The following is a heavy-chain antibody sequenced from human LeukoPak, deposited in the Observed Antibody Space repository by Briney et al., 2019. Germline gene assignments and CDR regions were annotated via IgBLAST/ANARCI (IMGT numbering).Heavy chain of an antibody. CDR2: ISYDGSNK. CDR3: AKDADYYGSGSYSDY. J-gene: IGHJ4*02. CDR1: GFTFSSYG. D-gene: IGHD3-10*01. Sequence: GSLRLSCAASGFTFSSYGMHWVRQAPGKGLEWVAVISYDGSNKYYADSVKGRFTISRDNSKNTLYLQMNSLRAEDTAVYYCAKDADYYGSGSYSDYWGQGTLVTVSS. V-gene: IGHV3-30*18.